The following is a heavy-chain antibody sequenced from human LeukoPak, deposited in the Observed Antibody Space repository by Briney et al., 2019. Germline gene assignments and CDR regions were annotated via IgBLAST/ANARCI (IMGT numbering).Heavy chain of an antibody. CDR1: GGSISSYY. J-gene: IGHJ5*02. CDR2: ISTSGNT. CDR3: ARGGAIVVVVAATRNWFDP. D-gene: IGHD2-15*01. V-gene: IGHV4-4*07. Sequence: SETLSLTCTVSGGSISSYYWSWIRQPAGKGLESIGHISTSGNTNYNPSLKSRVTISVDTSKNQFSLKLSSVTAADTAVYYCARGGAIVVVVAATRNWFDPWDQGTLVTVSS.